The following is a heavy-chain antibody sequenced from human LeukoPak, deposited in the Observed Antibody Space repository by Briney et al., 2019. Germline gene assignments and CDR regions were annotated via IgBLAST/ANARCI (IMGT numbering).Heavy chain of an antibody. J-gene: IGHJ4*02. CDR1: GFTFDDYA. V-gene: IGHV3-9*01. D-gene: IGHD3-10*01. CDR2: ISWNSGSI. CDR3: AKDRREVTLYYFDY. Sequence: GGSLRLSCAASGFTFDDYAMHWVRQAPGKGLEWVSGISWNSGSIGYADSVKGRFTISRDNAKNSLYLQMNRLRAEDTALYYCAKDRREVTLYYFDYWGQGTLVTVSS.